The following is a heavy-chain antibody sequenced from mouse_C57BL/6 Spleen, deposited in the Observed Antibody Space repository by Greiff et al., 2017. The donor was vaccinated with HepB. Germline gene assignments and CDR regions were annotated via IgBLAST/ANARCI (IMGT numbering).Heavy chain of an antibody. V-gene: IGHV14-3*01. CDR2: IDPAHGNN. J-gene: IGHJ2*01. D-gene: IGHD1-1*01. CDR1: GFNIKNTY. CDR3: ARETTVVGGYFDY. Sequence: EVQLQQSVAELVRPGASVKLSCTASGFNIKNTYMHWVKQRPEQGLEWIGRIDPAHGNNKYAPKFQGKATITADTASNTAYLQLSSLTSEDTAIYYCARETTVVGGYFDYWGQGTTLTVSS.